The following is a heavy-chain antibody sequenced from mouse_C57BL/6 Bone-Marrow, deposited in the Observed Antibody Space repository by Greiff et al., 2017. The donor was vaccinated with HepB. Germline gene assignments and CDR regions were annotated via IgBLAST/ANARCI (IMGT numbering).Heavy chain of an antibody. D-gene: IGHD3-1*01. Sequence: VQLQQPGAELVKPGASVKMSCKASGYTFTSYWITWVKQRPGQGLEWIGDIYPGSGSTNYNEKFKSKATLTVDTSSSTAYMQLSSLTSEDSAVYYCARSGGFYWYCDVWGTGTTVTVSS. CDR3: ARSGGFYWYCDV. J-gene: IGHJ1*03. CDR2: IYPGSGST. V-gene: IGHV1-55*01. CDR1: GYTFTSYW.